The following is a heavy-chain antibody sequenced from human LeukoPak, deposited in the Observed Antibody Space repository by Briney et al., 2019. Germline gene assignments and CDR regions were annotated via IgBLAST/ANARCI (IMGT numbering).Heavy chain of an antibody. Sequence: GGSLRLSCAASGARFSDHYMSWIRQAPGKGLEWISYISSSGSNIHYADSMRGRVTISRDNANNSLTLHMSSLRAEDTAVYYCAGALMVAAFDSWGQGTLVTVSS. D-gene: IGHD2-15*01. CDR2: ISSSGSNI. V-gene: IGHV3-11*01. CDR1: GARFSDHY. J-gene: IGHJ4*02. CDR3: AGALMVAAFDS.